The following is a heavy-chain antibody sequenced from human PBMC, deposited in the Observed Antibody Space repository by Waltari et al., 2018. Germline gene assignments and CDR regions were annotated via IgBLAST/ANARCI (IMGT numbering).Heavy chain of an antibody. CDR2: MNPNSGNT. Sequence: QVTLVQSGAEVKKPGASVPVSCQASGYTFTSYDIHWVRQATGQGLEWMGWMNPNSGNTGYAQKFQGRVTITRNTSRSTAYMELSSLRSEDTAVYYCARGANWFDPWGQGTLVTVSS. J-gene: IGHJ5*02. CDR1: GYTFTSYD. V-gene: IGHV1-8*03. CDR3: ARGANWFDP.